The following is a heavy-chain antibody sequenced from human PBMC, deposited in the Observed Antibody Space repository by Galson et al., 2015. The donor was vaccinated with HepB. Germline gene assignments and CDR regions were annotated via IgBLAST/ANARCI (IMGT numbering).Heavy chain of an antibody. Sequence: SLRLSCAASGFPFYSYSMNWVRQAPGKGLEWVAYIKSNSDTIYYADSVRGRFTISRDNAKDSLYLQMNSLRDEDTAVYYCATVSSHRPRSFANWAQGAPVTVSP. D-gene: IGHD3-3*02. CDR3: ATVSSHRPRSFAN. J-gene: IGHJ4*02. CDR1: GFPFYSYS. V-gene: IGHV3-48*02. CDR2: IKSNSDTI.